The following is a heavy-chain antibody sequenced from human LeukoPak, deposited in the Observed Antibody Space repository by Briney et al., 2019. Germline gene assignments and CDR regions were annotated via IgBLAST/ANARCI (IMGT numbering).Heavy chain of an antibody. CDR2: ISGSGSGTYI. D-gene: IGHD6-19*01. J-gene: IGHJ4*02. V-gene: IGHV3-21*01. CDR3: ARTNLGSGWRFDY. CDR1: GFTFGSFS. Sequence: GGSLRLSCAASGFTFGSFSMTWVRQAPGKGLEWVSTISGSGSGTYIYYADSVEGRFTISRDNAKNSLYLQMNSLRAEDTAVYYCARTNLGSGWRFDYWGQGTLVTVSS.